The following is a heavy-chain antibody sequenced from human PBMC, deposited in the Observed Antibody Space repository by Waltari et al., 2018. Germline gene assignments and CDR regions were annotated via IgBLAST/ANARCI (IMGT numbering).Heavy chain of an antibody. V-gene: IGHV1-69*01. D-gene: IGHD2-2*01. CDR3: ARNYCSSTSCYYNWFDP. CDR1: GGTFSSYA. J-gene: IGHJ5*02. CDR2: INPSFGTA. Sequence: QVQLVQSGAEVKKPGSSVKVSCKASGGTFSSYAISWVRQAPGQGLEWMGGINPSFGTANYAQKFQGRVTITADESTSTAYMELSSLRSEDTAVYYCARNYCSSTSCYYNWFDPWGQGTLVTVSS.